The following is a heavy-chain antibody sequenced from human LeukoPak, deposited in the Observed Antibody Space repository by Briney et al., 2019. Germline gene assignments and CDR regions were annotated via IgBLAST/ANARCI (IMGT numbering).Heavy chain of an antibody. CDR3: VRDGDYYDSGGYGNI. CDR2: IFHTGST. J-gene: IGHJ4*02. D-gene: IGHD3-22*01. CDR1: GGSIDSGIYS. V-gene: IGHV4-30-2*01. Sequence: PSQTLSHTCSVSGGSIDSGIYSWRWIRQPPGKGLEWIGYIFHTGSTSYNPSLKSRVTISVDRSKNQFSLKLSSVTAADTAMYYCVRDGDYYDSGGYGNIWGQGTLVTVST.